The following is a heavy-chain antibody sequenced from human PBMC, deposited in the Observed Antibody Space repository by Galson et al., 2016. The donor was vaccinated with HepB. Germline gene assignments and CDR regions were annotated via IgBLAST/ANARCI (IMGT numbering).Heavy chain of an antibody. D-gene: IGHD3-10*01. V-gene: IGHV3-30*04. CDR2: ISYHGGNK. CDR3: ARDREAARPQQFRLLWFGELSA. J-gene: IGHJ5*02. CDR1: GITFSSYA. Sequence: SLRLSCAASGITFSSYAFHWVRQAPGRGLEWVAVISYHGGNKYYADSVKGRFTISRDDSKNTVYLQMSSLRPEDTAVYYCARDREAARPQQFRLLWFGELSAWGQGTLLTVSS.